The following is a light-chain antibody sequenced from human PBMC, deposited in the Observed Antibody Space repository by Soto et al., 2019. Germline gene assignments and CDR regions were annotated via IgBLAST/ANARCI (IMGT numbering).Light chain of an antibody. CDR2: EDD. J-gene: IGLJ2*01. Sequence: NFMLTQPHSVSESPGKTVIISCTRSSGSIASNYVQWYQQRPGSAPTTVIYEDDQRPSGVPDRFSGSIDSSSNSASLTISGLKTEDEADYYCQSYDSSNHVVFGGGTKVTVL. CDR1: SGSIASNY. CDR3: QSYDSSNHVV. V-gene: IGLV6-57*04.